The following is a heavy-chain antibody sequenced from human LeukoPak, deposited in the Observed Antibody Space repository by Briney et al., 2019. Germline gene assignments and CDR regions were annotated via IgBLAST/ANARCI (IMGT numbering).Heavy chain of an antibody. CDR3: ARELCHFDR. J-gene: IGHJ4*02. V-gene: IGHV4-59*11. Sequence: SETLSLTCSVSGGSIRNHHWTWIRQSPGKGLEWIGHVFFTEGTNYSPSLRGRITISADRSKNQIYLKLGSVTAADTAVYYCARELCHFDRWGQGALVTVSS. D-gene: IGHD5/OR15-5a*01. CDR2: VFFTEGT. CDR1: GGSIRNHH.